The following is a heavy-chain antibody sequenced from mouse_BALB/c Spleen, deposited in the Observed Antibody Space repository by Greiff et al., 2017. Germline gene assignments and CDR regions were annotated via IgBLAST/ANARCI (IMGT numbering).Heavy chain of an antibody. Sequence: EVKLVESGGGLVKPGGSLKLSCAASGFTFSSYTMSWVRQTPEKRLEWVATISSGGSYTYYPDSVKGRFTISRDNAKNTLYLQMSSLKSEDTAMYYCTREKGEVLFAYWGQGTLVTVSA. V-gene: IGHV5-6-4*01. CDR2: ISSGGSYT. CDR3: TREKGEVLFAY. J-gene: IGHJ3*01. CDR1: GFTFSSYT.